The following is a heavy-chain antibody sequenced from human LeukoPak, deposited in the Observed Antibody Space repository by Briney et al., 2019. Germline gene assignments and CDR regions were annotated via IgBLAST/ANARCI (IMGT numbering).Heavy chain of an antibody. V-gene: IGHV1-18*01. D-gene: IGHD2-21*01. CDR1: GGTFRSYG. CDR2: ISAYNGNT. CDR3: ATLADCGGDCYEGGFDY. Sequence: ASVKVSCKASGGTFRSYGISWVRQAPGQGIEWMGWISAYNGNTNYAQKLQGRVTMTTDTSTSTAYMELRSLRSDDTAVYYCATLADCGGDCYEGGFDYWGQGTLVTVSS. J-gene: IGHJ4*02.